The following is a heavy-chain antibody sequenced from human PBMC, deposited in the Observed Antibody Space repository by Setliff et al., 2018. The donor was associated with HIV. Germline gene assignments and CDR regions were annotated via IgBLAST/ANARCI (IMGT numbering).Heavy chain of an antibody. Sequence: SETLSLTCTVSGYSMSGGYNWGWIRQSPEKGLEWIGNIYHVGTTYYNPSLKSRVTLSVDPSKSQFSLKLTSVTAADTALYYCARDLTSNSNCFEPWGQGTRSPSPQ. V-gene: IGHV4-38-2*02. J-gene: IGHJ5*02. D-gene: IGHD4-4*01. CDR2: IYHVGTT. CDR3: ARDLTSNSNCFEP. CDR1: GYSMSGGYN.